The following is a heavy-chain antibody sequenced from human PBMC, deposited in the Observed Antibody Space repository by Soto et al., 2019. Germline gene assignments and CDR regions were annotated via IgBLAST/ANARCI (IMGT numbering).Heavy chain of an antibody. V-gene: IGHV4-4*02. Sequence: QVQLQESGPGLVKPSGTLSLTCAVSGGSISSSNWWSWVRQPPGKGLEWIGEIYHSGSTNYNPSPKSRVTISVDKSKNQFSLKLSSVTAADTAVYYCARAMVGYCISTSCSAFDIWGQGTMVTVSS. CDR3: ARAMVGYCISTSCSAFDI. CDR2: IYHSGST. D-gene: IGHD2-2*01. J-gene: IGHJ3*02. CDR1: GGSISSSNW.